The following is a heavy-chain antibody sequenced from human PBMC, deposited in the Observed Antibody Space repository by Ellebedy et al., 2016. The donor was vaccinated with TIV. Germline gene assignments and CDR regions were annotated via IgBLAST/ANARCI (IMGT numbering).Heavy chain of an antibody. V-gene: IGHV3-7*03. CDR1: GFTFSSYW. CDR2: IKRDGSEK. J-gene: IGHJ6*02. D-gene: IGHD3-16*01. Sequence: PGGSLRLSCAASGFTFSSYWMCWVRQAPGKGLEWVANIKRDGSEKNYVDSVKGRFTISRDNAKNSLYLQMSSLRAEDTAVYYCAGLDDGVDVWGQGTTVTVSS. CDR3: AGLDDGVDV.